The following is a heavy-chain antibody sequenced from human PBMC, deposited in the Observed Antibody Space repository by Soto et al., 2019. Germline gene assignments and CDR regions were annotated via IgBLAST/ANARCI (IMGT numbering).Heavy chain of an antibody. CDR3: ARKNAGYNNGYDY. V-gene: IGHV4-39*01. Sequence: SETLSLTCTVSGGSISSSSHYWGWIRQPPGKGLEWIGSIYYSGSTYYSPSLKSRVTISVDTSKNQFSLRLSSVTAADTAVYFCARKNAGYNNGYDYWGQGTLDTVSS. D-gene: IGHD5-18*01. CDR1: GGSISSSSHY. CDR2: IYYSGST. J-gene: IGHJ4*02.